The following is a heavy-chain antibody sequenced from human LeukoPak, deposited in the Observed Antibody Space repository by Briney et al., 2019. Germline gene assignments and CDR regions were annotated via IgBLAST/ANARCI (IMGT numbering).Heavy chain of an antibody. CDR1: GFTFSDYY. CDR2: ISSSSSYT. Sequence: GGSLRLSCAASGFTFSDYYMSWIRQAPGKGLEWVSYISSSSSYTNYADSVKGRFTISRDNAKNSLYLQMNSLRAEDTAVYYCAKTYSSSWSLNRLLGPFYYWGQGNLVTVSS. J-gene: IGHJ4*01. V-gene: IGHV3-11*06. CDR3: AKTYSSSWSLNRLLGPFYY. D-gene: IGHD6-13*01.